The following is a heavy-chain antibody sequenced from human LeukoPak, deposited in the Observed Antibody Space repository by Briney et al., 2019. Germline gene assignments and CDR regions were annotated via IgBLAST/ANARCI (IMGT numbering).Heavy chain of an antibody. Sequence: PSETLSLTCAVYGGSFSGYYWSWIRQPPGKGLEWIGEINHSGSTNYNPSLKSRVTISVDTSKNQFSLKLRSVTAADTAVYYCAREVDAAAAYNWFDPWGQGTMVTVSS. J-gene: IGHJ5*01. V-gene: IGHV4-34*01. D-gene: IGHD2-2*01. CDR1: GGSFSGYY. CDR3: AREVDAAAAYNWFDP. CDR2: INHSGST.